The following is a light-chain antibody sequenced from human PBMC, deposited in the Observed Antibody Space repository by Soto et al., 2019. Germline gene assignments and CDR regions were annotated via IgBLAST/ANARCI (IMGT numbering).Light chain of an antibody. CDR2: DVS. Sequence: QSALTQPASVSGSPRQSITISCTGTSSDVGGYNYVSWYQQHPGKVPKLMIYDVSNRPSGVSNRFSGSKSGNTASLTISGLHAEDEADYYCSSYTSSSTDVFGTGTKLTVL. V-gene: IGLV2-14*01. J-gene: IGLJ1*01. CDR1: SSDVGGYNY. CDR3: SSYTSSSTDV.